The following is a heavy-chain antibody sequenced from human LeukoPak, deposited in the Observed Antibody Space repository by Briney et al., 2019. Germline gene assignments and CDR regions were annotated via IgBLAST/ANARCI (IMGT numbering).Heavy chain of an antibody. D-gene: IGHD3-22*01. V-gene: IGHV4-59*12. CDR1: GASTSSFY. CDR2: VHDSGVG. Sequence: SETLSLTCTVSGASTSSFYWNWIRQPPGGGLEWIGYVHDSGVGNYNPSLKSRVTISVDTSKNQFSLKLSSVTAADTAVYYCARASYYYDSSGYRDWGQGTLVTVSS. J-gene: IGHJ4*02. CDR3: ARASYYYDSSGYRD.